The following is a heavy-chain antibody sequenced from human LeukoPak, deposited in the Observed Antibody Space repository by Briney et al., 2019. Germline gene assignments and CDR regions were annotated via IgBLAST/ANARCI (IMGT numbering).Heavy chain of an antibody. D-gene: IGHD3-22*01. CDR2: IYYSGST. J-gene: IGHJ4*02. V-gene: IGHV4-61*01. CDR1: GGSISSGSYY. Sequence: SETLSLTCTVSGGSISSGSYYWSWIRQPPGKGLEWIGYIYYSGSTNYNPSLKSRVTISVDTSKNQFSLKLSSVTAADTAVYYCARSDYDSSGADYWGQGTLVTVSS. CDR3: ARSDYDSSGADY.